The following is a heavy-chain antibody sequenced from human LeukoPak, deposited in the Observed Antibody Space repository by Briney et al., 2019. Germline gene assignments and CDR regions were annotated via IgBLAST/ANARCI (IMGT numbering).Heavy chain of an antibody. Sequence: GASVKVSCKASGYTFTSYDINWVRQATGQGLEWMGWMNPNSGNTGYAQKFQGRVTITRNTSISTAYMELRSLRSDDTAVYYCARVPTYYDIPWYFDYWGQGTLVTVSS. J-gene: IGHJ4*02. D-gene: IGHD3-9*01. CDR1: GYTFTSYD. CDR2: MNPNSGNT. V-gene: IGHV1-8*03. CDR3: ARVPTYYDIPWYFDY.